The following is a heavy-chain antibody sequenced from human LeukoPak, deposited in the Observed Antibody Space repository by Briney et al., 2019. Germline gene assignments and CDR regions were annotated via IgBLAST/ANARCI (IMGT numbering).Heavy chain of an antibody. D-gene: IGHD6-19*01. J-gene: IGHJ4*02. CDR2: IYHSGST. CDR1: GGSISSGGYS. V-gene: IGHV4-30-2*01. CDR3: AGIGIAVAGSFDY. Sequence: PSETLSLTCAVSGGSISSGGYSGSWIRQPPGKGLEWIGYIYHSGSTYYNPSLKSRVTISVDRSKNQFSLKLSSVTAADTAVYYCAGIGIAVAGSFDYWGQGTLVTVSS.